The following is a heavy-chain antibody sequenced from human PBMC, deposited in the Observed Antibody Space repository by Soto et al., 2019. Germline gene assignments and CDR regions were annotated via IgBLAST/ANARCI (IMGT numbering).Heavy chain of an antibody. V-gene: IGHV3-9*01. D-gene: IGHD5-12*01. CDR1: GFTFHEYA. Sequence: EVQLIESGGGWVQPGTSLRVSCAASGFTFHEYAMHWVRQAPGKGLEWVSCISSDGDTIAYADSVQGRFTVFRDNAKNSLYLQMNSLRAEDTALYYCTKGGYDLIYYFGMDVWGQGTTVTVSS. J-gene: IGHJ6*02. CDR3: TKGGYDLIYYFGMDV. CDR2: ISSDGDTI.